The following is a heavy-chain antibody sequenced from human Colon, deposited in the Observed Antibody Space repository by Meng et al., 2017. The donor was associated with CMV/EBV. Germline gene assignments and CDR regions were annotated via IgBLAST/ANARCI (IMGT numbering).Heavy chain of an antibody. V-gene: IGHV4-34*01. CDR3: ARGLYGSGRHQIDY. CDR2: INHSGST. CDR1: GGSFSGYY. Sequence: HVQLQQWGAGLLKPSETLSLTCAVYGGSFSGYYWSWIRQPPGKGLEWIGEINHSGSTNYNPSLKSRVTISVDTSKNQFSLKLSSATAADTAVYYCARGLYGSGRHQIDYWGQGTLVTVS. D-gene: IGHD3-10*01. J-gene: IGHJ4*02.